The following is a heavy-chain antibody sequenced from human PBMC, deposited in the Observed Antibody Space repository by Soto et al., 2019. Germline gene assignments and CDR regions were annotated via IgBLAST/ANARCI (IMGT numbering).Heavy chain of an antibody. V-gene: IGHV4-39*01. CDR2: IYYSGST. Sequence: PSETLSLTCTVTGDSISSRSYYWGWIRQPPGKGLEWIGSIYYSGSTYNNPSLRSRVSMSIDTSKDQFSLKLKSVTAADTALYFCARQRTSVVPQPYFDGWGPGHLVTVPS. D-gene: IGHD2-21*01. CDR1: GDSISSRSYY. J-gene: IGHJ4*02. CDR3: ARQRTSVVPQPYFDG.